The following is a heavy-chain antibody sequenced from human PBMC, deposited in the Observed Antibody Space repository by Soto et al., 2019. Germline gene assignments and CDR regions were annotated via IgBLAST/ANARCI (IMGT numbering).Heavy chain of an antibody. V-gene: IGHV3-23*01. CDR1: GFTFSSYA. CDR3: AREVVAATVYYYGMDV. J-gene: IGHJ6*02. Sequence: GGSLRLSCAASGFTFSSYAMSWVRQAPGKGLEWVSAISGSGGSTYYADSVKGRFTISRDNSKNTLYLQMNSLRAEDTAVYYCAREVVAATVYYYGMDVWGQGTTVTVS. CDR2: ISGSGGST. D-gene: IGHD2-15*01.